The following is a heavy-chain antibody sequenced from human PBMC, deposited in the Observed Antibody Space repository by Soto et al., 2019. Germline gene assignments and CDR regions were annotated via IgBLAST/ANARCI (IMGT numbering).Heavy chain of an antibody. CDR3: ARDRPGGYYDSSGYYEYFDY. Sequence: QVQLQESGPGLVKPSQTLSLTCTVSGGSISSGGYYWSWIRQHPGKGLEWIGYIYYSGSTYYNPSLKSRVTISVDTSKYQFSLKLSSVTAADTAVYYCARDRPGGYYDSSGYYEYFDYWGQGTLVTVSS. V-gene: IGHV4-31*03. CDR1: GGSISSGGYY. J-gene: IGHJ4*02. D-gene: IGHD3-22*01. CDR2: IYYSGST.